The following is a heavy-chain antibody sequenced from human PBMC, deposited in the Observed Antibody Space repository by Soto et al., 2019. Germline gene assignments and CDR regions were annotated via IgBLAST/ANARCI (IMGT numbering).Heavy chain of an antibody. CDR3: ARSGWGHWGHFDL. CDR2: IYYSGNT. D-gene: IGHD3-16*01. CDR1: GGSISTDY. V-gene: IGHV4-59*01. J-gene: IGHJ2*01. Sequence: SETLSLTCTVSGGSISTDYWSWIRQPPEKELEWIGYIYYSGNTNYNPSLKSRVTISIDTSKNQISLQLRSVTAADTAVYYCARSGWGHWGHFDLWGRGTLVTVPS.